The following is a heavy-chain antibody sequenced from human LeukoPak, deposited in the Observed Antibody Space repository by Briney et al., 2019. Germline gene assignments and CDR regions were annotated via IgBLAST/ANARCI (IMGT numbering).Heavy chain of an antibody. V-gene: IGHV4-59*01. CDR1: GGPLRPYY. D-gene: IGHD1-1*01. CDR2: ILYSGTT. J-gene: IGHJ4*02. CDR3: ARVGDWNDLVY. Sequence: SETLSLTCTVSGGPLRPYYWSWIRQTPGKGLEGIGYILYSGTTTNYNPSLKSRVTISVDTSKNQFSLKLSSVTAADTAVYYCARVGDWNDLVYWGQGTLVTVSS.